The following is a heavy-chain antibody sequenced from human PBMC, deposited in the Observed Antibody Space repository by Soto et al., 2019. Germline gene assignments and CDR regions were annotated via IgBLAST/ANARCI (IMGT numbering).Heavy chain of an antibody. CDR1: GFTFSSYS. V-gene: IGHV3-48*01. J-gene: IGHJ4*02. Sequence: GGSLRLSCAASGFTFSSYSMNWVRQAPGKGLEWVSYISSSSSTIYYADSVKGRFTISRDNAKNSLYLQMNSLRAEDTAVYYCARDRDDIVVVPAATHFDYWGQGTLVTVSS. D-gene: IGHD2-2*01. CDR2: ISSSSSTI. CDR3: ARDRDDIVVVPAATHFDY.